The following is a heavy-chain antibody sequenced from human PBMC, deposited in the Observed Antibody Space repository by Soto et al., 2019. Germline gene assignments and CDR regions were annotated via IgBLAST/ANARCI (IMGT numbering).Heavy chain of an antibody. Sequence: SETLSLTFTVSGGSISSGGYYWSWIRQHPGKGLEWIGYIYYSGSTYYNPSLKSRVTISVDTSKNQFSLKLSSVTAADTAVYYCARAGHQMTTGFGFDPWGQGTLVTVSS. D-gene: IGHD4-17*01. J-gene: IGHJ5*02. CDR3: ARAGHQMTTGFGFDP. CDR1: GGSISSGGYY. V-gene: IGHV4-31*03. CDR2: IYYSGST.